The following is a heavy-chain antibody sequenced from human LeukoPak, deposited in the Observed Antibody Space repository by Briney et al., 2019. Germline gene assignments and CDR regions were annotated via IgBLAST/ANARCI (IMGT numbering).Heavy chain of an antibody. CDR1: GGSISSSY. CDR2: IYYSGST. Sequence: SETLSLTCTVSGGSISSSYWSWIRQPPGKGLEWIAYIYYSGSTNYNPSVKSRVTISVDTSKNQFSLKLNSVTAADTAVYYCASGGLQGAMDVWGQGTTVTVSS. J-gene: IGHJ6*02. V-gene: IGHV4-59*01. CDR3: ASGGLQGAMDV.